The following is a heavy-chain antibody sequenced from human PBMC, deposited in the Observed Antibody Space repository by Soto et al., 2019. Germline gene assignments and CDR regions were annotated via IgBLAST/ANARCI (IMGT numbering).Heavy chain of an antibody. CDR3: AKTVGSSRYFDL. J-gene: IGHJ2*01. CDR1: GFTFPNYA. V-gene: IGHV3-23*01. Sequence: EVQLLESGGASVQPGWSLRLSCAASGFTFPNYAISWVRQAPGKGLEWVSSISVGGDDTYYADSVKGRFSISRDNSENTSYLPLTSLRADDTALYYCAKTVGSSRYFDLWGRGTLVTVSS. D-gene: IGHD3-10*01. CDR2: ISVGGDDT.